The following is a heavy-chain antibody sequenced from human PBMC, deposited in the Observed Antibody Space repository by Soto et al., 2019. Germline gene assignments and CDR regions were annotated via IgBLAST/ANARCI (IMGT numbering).Heavy chain of an antibody. D-gene: IGHD1-26*01. CDR1: GFSFSDYY. V-gene: IGHV3-11*06. J-gene: IGHJ4*02. CDR2: IGSSSRYT. CDR3: ASDRFRGTYYLRGVTYFFEE. Sequence: PGGSLRLSCVVSGFSFSDYYMSWIRQAPGKGLEWVSYIGSSSRYTNYADSVKGRFIISRDNAKKSLYLQMNNLRAEDTAIYYCASDRFRGTYYLRGVTYFFEEWGQGAPVTVSS.